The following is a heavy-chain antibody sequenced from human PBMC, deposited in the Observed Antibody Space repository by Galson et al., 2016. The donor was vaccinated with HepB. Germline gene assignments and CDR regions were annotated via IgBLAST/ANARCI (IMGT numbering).Heavy chain of an antibody. CDR3: AKPDSLHYRHYFAS. J-gene: IGHJ5*01. Sequence: SLRLSCAASGFAFSDHAMSWVRQAPGKGPEWVASISGRSVGATYADSVKGQFTISRDNSQNTLSLRMDSLRAEDTAFYYFAKPDSLHYRHYFASWGQVILVAVSS. D-gene: IGHD3-10*01. CDR2: ISGRSVGA. CDR1: GFAFSDHA. V-gene: IGHV3-23*01.